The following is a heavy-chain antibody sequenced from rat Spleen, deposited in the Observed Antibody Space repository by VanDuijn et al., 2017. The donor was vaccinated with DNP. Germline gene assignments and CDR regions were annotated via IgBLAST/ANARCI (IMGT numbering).Heavy chain of an antibody. CDR2: IGFPAYAP. CDR1: GFTFSAYY. CDR3: VRWNSGHFDY. D-gene: IGHD4-3*01. Sequence: EVQLVESGGGLVQPGRSLKLSCAASGFTFSAYYMAWVRQAPAKGLEWVAYIGFPAYAPYSTDSVKGRFTIARDNAKSTLYLQMNSLRSEDMATYYCVRWNSGHFDYWGQGVMVTVSS. J-gene: IGHJ2*01. V-gene: IGHV5-22*01.